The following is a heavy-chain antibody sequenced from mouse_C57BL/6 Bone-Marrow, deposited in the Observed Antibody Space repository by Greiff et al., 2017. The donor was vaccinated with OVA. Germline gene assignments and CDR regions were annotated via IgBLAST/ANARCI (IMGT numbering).Heavy chain of an antibody. CDR2: IDPEDGDT. CDR1: GFNIKDYY. CDR3: AALAYYDYGYYAMDY. Sequence: VQLQQSGAELVRPGASVKLSCTASGFNIKDYYMHWVKQRPEQGLEWIGRIDPEDGDTEYAPKFQGKATMTADTSSNTAYLQLSSLTSEDTAVYYCAALAYYDYGYYAMDYWGQGTSVTVSS. V-gene: IGHV14-1*01. J-gene: IGHJ4*01. D-gene: IGHD2-4*01.